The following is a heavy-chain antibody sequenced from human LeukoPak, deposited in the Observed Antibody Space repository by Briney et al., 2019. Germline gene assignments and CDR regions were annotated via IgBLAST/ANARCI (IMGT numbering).Heavy chain of an antibody. D-gene: IGHD3-10*01. CDR2: IYSGGST. Sequence: GGSLRLSCAASGFTVSSNYMSWVRQAPGKGLEWVSVIYSGGSTYYADSVKGRFTISRDNSKNTLYLQMSSLRAEDTAVYYCARERFGEYAFDYWGQGTLVTVSS. CDR3: ARERFGEYAFDY. V-gene: IGHV3-53*01. J-gene: IGHJ4*02. CDR1: GFTVSSNY.